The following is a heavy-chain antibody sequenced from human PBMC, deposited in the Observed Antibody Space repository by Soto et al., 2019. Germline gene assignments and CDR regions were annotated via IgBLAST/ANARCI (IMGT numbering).Heavy chain of an antibody. D-gene: IGHD3-9*01. Sequence: GGSLRLSCAASGFTFSSYAMSWVRQAPGKGLEWVSAIIGSGGSTYYADSVKGRFTISRDNSKNTLYLQMNSLRAEDRAVYYCAKGNTYYDILTGYRYWGKGTLVTVSS. J-gene: IGHJ4*02. CDR3: AKGNTYYDILTGYRY. V-gene: IGHV3-23*01. CDR2: IIGSGGST. CDR1: GFTFSSYA.